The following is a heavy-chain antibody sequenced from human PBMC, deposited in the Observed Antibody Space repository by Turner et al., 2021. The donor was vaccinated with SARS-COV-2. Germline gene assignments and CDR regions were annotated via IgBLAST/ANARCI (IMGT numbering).Heavy chain of an antibody. J-gene: IGHJ6*02. CDR2: IYSGGST. Sequence: EVQLVESGGGLIQLGGSLSLSCAASGFTVSSSYMSWVRQVPGKGREWVSVIYSGGSTYYADSVKGRFTISRDNSKNTLYLQRNSLRAEDTAVYYCARDLMEVGGMDVWGQGTTVTVSS. V-gene: IGHV3-53*01. CDR1: GFTVSSSY. D-gene: IGHD3-3*01. CDR3: ARDLMEVGGMDV.